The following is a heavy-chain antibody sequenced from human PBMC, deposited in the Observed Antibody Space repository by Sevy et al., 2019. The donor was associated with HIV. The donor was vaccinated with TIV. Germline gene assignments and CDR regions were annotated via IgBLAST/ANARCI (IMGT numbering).Heavy chain of an antibody. D-gene: IGHD6-19*01. CDR2: ISYDGSNK. V-gene: IGHV3-30-3*01. CDR1: GFTFSSYA. Sequence: GGSLRLSCAASGFTFSSYAMHWVRQAPGKGLEWVAVISYDGSNKYYADSVKGRFTISRDNSKNTLYLQMNSLRAEDTAVYYCARGCSGGIYLDYWGQGTLVTVSS. CDR3: ARGCSGGIYLDY. J-gene: IGHJ4*02.